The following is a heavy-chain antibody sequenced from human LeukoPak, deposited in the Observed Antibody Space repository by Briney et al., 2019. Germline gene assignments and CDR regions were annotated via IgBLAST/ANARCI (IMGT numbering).Heavy chain of an antibody. CDR3: AKDSSSWLGDAFDI. D-gene: IGHD6-13*01. CDR2: IRSDASKK. J-gene: IGHJ3*02. V-gene: IGHV3-30*02. CDR1: GFTFSTYA. Sequence: AGGSLRLSCAASGFTFSTYAMHWVRQAPGKGLEWVAFIRSDASKKYYADSVKGRFAISRDNSKNTLYLQMNSLRAEDTAVYYCAKDSSSWLGDAFDIWGQGTMVTVSS.